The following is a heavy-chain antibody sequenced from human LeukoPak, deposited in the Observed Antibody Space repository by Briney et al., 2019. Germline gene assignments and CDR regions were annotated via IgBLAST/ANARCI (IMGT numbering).Heavy chain of an antibody. CDR1: GGSISSYY. CDR3: ARAEFSSRDFDY. V-gene: IGHV4-4*07. D-gene: IGHD6-19*01. Sequence: SETLSLTCTVSGGSISSYYWSWIRQPAGKGLEWIGRIYTSGSTNYNPSLKSRVTISVDTSNNQFSLRLSSVTAADTAVYYCARAEFSSRDFDYWGQGTLVTVSS. CDR2: IYTSGST. J-gene: IGHJ4*02.